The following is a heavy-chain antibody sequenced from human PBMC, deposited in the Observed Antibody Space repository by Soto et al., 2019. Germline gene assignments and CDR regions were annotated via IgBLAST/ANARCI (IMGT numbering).Heavy chain of an antibody. CDR2: IYYNGRT. CDR1: GGSISSSHYY. V-gene: IGHV4-39*01. Sequence: QLQLQESGPGLVRPSETLSLMCSVSGGSISSSHYYWGWIRQPPGKGLEWIGSIYYNGRTYYKSSLKSRVTIFVDTSKNQFSLKMNSVTAADTAVYFCVRQTDRGLRLGELSWGQGTLVSVSS. J-gene: IGHJ5*02. D-gene: IGHD3-16*01. CDR3: VRQTDRGLRLGELS.